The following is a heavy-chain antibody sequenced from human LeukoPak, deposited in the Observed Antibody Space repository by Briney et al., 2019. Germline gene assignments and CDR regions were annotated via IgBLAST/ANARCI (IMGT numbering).Heavy chain of an antibody. V-gene: IGHV3-33*01. J-gene: IGHJ4*02. D-gene: IGHD1-14*01. CDR3: ARDHPEGYFDY. Sequence: GGSLRLSCAASGFTFSSYGMHWVRQAPGKGLEWVAVIWYDGSNKYYADSVKGRFTISRDNSKNTLYLQMNSLRAEDTAVNYCARDHPEGYFDYWGQGTLVTVSS. CDR1: GFTFSSYG. CDR2: IWYDGSNK.